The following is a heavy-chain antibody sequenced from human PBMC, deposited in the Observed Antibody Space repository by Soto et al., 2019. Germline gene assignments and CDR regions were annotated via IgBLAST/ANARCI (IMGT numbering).Heavy chain of an antibody. CDR3: ARGVDDTGGGH. Sequence: QVQLVQSGAEVRKPGASVKVSCRASGYSFKSYDINWVRQVAGQGLEWLGWINPNTGNSGHAQTFQGRVTMTRNMSTSTVYMELSGLRSEDTAVYFCARGVDDTGGGHWGQGTLVTVSS. D-gene: IGHD5-18*01. CDR1: GYSFKSYD. J-gene: IGHJ4*02. V-gene: IGHV1-8*01. CDR2: INPNTGNS.